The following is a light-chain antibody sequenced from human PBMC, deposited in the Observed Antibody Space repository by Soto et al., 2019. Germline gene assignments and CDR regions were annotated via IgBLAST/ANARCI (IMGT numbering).Light chain of an antibody. CDR2: DVS. J-gene: IGKJ1*01. CDR3: HRRTGNTWT. Sequence: EIVLTQSPATLSLSPGERATLSCRASQSGSNYLAWYQQKPGQAPRLLIYDVSIRATGIPARFSGSGSGTDFTLTISRLEPEDFAVYYCHRRTGNTWTFGQGTKVEI. V-gene: IGKV3-11*01. CDR1: QSGSNY.